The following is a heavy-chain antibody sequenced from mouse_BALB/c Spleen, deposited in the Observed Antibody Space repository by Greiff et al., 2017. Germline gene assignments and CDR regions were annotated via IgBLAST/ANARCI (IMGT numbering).Heavy chain of an antibody. CDR3: ARLYGSSYFDV. V-gene: IGHV5-9-3*01. Sequence: EVKVEESGGGLVKPGGSLKLSCAASGFTFSSYAMSWVRQTPEKRLEWVATISSGGSYTYYPDSVKGRFTISRDNAKNTLYLQMSSLRSEDTAMYYCARLYGSSYFDVWGAGTTVTVSS. J-gene: IGHJ1*01. CDR1: GFTFSSYA. CDR2: ISSGGSYT. D-gene: IGHD1-1*01.